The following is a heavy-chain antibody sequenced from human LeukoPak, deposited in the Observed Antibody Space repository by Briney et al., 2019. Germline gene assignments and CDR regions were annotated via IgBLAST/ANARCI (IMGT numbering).Heavy chain of an antibody. CDR2: INNDGSIT. CDR1: EFTISRYW. CDR3: ARGWNTTPRSGFDI. D-gene: IGHD1/OR15-1a*01. Sequence: GGSLRLACAASEFTISRYWMHCVRQAPGKGLVWVSNINNDGSITTYADSVKGRFTISRDNVKNTLFLQMNSLGAEDTALYYCARGWNTTPRSGFDIWGLGTMVTVSS. J-gene: IGHJ3*02. V-gene: IGHV3-74*01.